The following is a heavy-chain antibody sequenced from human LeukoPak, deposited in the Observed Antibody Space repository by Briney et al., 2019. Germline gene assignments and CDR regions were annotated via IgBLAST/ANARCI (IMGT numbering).Heavy chain of an antibody. J-gene: IGHJ4*02. D-gene: IGHD6-19*01. CDR3: AKVYRSGWSYFDS. Sequence: GGSLRLSCAASGLTFSTYAMTWVRQAPGKGLEWVSGFTGRDNNIDYVDSVKGRFTISRDNSKNTLYLQMTSLRAEDTAVYYCAKVYRSGWSYFDSWGQGAAVTVSS. CDR1: GLTFSTYA. V-gene: IGHV3-23*01. CDR2: FTGRDNNI.